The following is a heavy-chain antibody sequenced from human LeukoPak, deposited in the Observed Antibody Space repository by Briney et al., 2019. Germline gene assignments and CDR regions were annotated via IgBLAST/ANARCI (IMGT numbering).Heavy chain of an antibody. CDR3: VRHTTSGWYQVVY. Sequence: SETLSLTCTVSGGSISNYYWSLIRQPPGKGLEWIGYITYSGSTDHNPSLKSRVTISVDASKNQFSLKLTPVTAADTAVYYCVRHTTSGWYQVVYWGQGTLVTVSS. J-gene: IGHJ4*02. CDR2: ITYSGST. V-gene: IGHV4-59*01. D-gene: IGHD6-19*01. CDR1: GGSISNYY.